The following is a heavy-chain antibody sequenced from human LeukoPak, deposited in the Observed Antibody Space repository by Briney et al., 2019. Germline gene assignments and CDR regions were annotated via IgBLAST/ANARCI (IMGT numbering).Heavy chain of an antibody. Sequence: ASVKVSCKASANTFTDFYMHWVRQAPGQGLEWMGIFNPAGGRTSYAQKFQGRVTITRDTSTNILYMELSSLRSEDTAVYYCASSITGTTHPRKNWFDPWGQGTLVTVSS. CDR3: ASSITGTTHPRKNWFDP. J-gene: IGHJ5*02. D-gene: IGHD1-7*01. CDR2: FNPAGGRT. CDR1: ANTFTDFY. V-gene: IGHV1-46*01.